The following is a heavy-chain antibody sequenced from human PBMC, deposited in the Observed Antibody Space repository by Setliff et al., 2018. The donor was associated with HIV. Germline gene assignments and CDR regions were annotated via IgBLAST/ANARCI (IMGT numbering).Heavy chain of an antibody. D-gene: IGHD3-10*01. CDR2: IDHSGST. J-gene: IGHJ4*02. CDR3: ARAYFGSGIYY. Sequence: PSETLSLTCAVYGGSFNDYYWTWIRQPPGKGLEWIGEIDHSGSTKYHASLKSRVTISVDTSKNQFSLKLYSVTAADTAVYYCARAYFGSGIYYWGQGTLVTVSS. V-gene: IGHV4-34*01. CDR1: GGSFNDYY.